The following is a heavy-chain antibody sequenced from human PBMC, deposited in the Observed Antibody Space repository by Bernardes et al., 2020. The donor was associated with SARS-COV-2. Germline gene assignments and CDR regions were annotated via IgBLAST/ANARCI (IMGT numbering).Heavy chain of an antibody. CDR2: ISYDGSNK. J-gene: IGHJ6*02. CDR3: AKDLHFGYYDFWRGYYPLGMDV. CDR1: GFTFSSYG. Sequence: GGSLRLSCAASGFTFSSYGMHWVRQAPGKGLEWVAVISYDGSNKYYADSVKGRFTIPRDNSKNTLYLQMNSLRAEDTAVYYCAKDLHFGYYDFWRGYYPLGMDVWGQGTTVTVSS. D-gene: IGHD3-3*01. V-gene: IGHV3-30*18.